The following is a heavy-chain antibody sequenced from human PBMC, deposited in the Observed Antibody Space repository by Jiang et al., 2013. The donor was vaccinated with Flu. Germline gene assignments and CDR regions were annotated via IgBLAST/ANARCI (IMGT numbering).Heavy chain of an antibody. CDR3: AKGGSGSKGVNWFDP. D-gene: IGHD3-10*01. J-gene: IGHJ5*02. Sequence: GLVKPGGSLRLSCAASGFTFSSYSMNWVRQAPGKGLEWVSSISSSSSYIYYADSVKGRFTISRDNAKNSLYLQMNSLRAEDTAVYYCAKGGSGSKGVNWFDPWGQGTLVTVSS. CDR1: GFTFSSYS. CDR2: ISSSSSYI. V-gene: IGHV3-21*01.